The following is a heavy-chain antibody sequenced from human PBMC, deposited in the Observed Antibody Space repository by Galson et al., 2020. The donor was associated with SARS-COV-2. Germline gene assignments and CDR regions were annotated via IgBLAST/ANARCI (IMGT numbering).Heavy chain of an antibody. V-gene: IGHV4-30-2*01. J-gene: IGHJ3*02. CDR2: ISHSGGT. CDR3: ARLHYGEYAPEASDI. Sequence: SETLSLTCAVSGTSISSGSYSWNWIRQPPGKGLEWIGYISHSGGTYYNPSLKSRVTISGDRSKNQFSLRPSSVTAADTAVYYCARLHYGEYAPEASDIWGPGTRVTVAS. CDR1: GTSISSGSYS. D-gene: IGHD4-17*01.